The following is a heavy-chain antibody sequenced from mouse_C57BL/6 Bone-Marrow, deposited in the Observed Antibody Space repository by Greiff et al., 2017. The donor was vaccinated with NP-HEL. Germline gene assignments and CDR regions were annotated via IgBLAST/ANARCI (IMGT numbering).Heavy chain of an antibody. CDR3: ARHSYYSNYVGVYAMDY. Sequence: EVHLVESGGDLVKPGGSLKLSCAASGFTFSSYGMSWVRQTPDKRLEWVATISSGGSYTYYPDSVKGRFTISRDNAKNTLYLQMSSLKSEDTAMYYCARHSYYSNYVGVYAMDYWGQGTSVTVSS. V-gene: IGHV5-6*01. J-gene: IGHJ4*01. CDR1: GFTFSSYG. D-gene: IGHD2-5*01. CDR2: ISSGGSYT.